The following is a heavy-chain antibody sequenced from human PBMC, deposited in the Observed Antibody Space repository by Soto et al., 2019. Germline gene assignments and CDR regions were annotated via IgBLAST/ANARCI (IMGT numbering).Heavy chain of an antibody. Sequence: PGGSLRLSCAASGFTFSSYGMHWVRQAPGKGLEWVAVISYDGSNKYYADSVKGRFTISRDNSKNTLYLQMNSLRAEDTAVYYCAKDLKVGYCSSTSCYYNYYYGMDVWGQGTTVTVSS. J-gene: IGHJ6*02. CDR2: ISYDGSNK. CDR1: GFTFSSYG. V-gene: IGHV3-30*18. D-gene: IGHD2-2*01. CDR3: AKDLKVGYCSSTSCYYNYYYGMDV.